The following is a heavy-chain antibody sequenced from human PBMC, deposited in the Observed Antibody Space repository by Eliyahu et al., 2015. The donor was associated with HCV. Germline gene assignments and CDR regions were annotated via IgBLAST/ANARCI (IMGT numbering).Heavy chain of an antibody. Sequence: EVQLVESGGGLVQPGRSLRLSCAGSGFTFDDYAMHWVRQAPGKGLEWVSGIGWNSGSINYADSVKGRFTISRDNAKKSLYLQMNSLRVEDTALYYCAKVMRGGPDNTFDIWGQGTMVSVSS. D-gene: IGHD1-14*01. V-gene: IGHV3-9*01. J-gene: IGHJ3*02. CDR1: GFTFDDYA. CDR3: AKVMRGGPDNTFDI. CDR2: IGWNSGSI.